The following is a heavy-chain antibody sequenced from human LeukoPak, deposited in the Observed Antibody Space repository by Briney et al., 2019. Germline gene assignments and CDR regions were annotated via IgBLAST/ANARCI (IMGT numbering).Heavy chain of an antibody. CDR1: GGSFSGYY. CDR3: VTYYVYGGGRGH. J-gene: IGHJ4*02. CDR2: QSGHT. Sequence: PSETLSLTCAVYGGSFSGYYWSWIRQPPGKGLEWIGQSGHTNYNPSLKSRVIISKDTSKNQFSLTLNTATGADTAMYYCVTYYVYGGGRGHWGPGTLVIVSS. D-gene: IGHD2-21*01. V-gene: IGHV4-34*07.